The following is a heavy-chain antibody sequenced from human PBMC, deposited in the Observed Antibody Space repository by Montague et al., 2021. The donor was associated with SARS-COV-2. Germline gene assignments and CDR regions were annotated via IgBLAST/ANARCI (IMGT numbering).Heavy chain of an antibody. J-gene: IGHJ4*02. D-gene: IGHD3-9*01. V-gene: IGHV4-61*02. CDR1: GGSISSGSYY. CDR3: ARESLHLTGYYNDYFDY. Sequence: TLSLTCTVSGGSISSGSYYWNWIRQPAGKGLEWIGRIYTSGSTXYKPSLKSRVTISVDPSKNQFSLKLSSVTAADTAVYYCARESLHLTGYYNDYFDYWGQGTLVTVSS. CDR2: IYTSGST.